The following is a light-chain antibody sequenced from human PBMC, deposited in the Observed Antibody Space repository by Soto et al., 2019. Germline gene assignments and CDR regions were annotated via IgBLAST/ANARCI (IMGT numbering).Light chain of an antibody. CDR2: EGT. CDR3: CSYAASDLI. Sequence: QSVLTQPASVSGSPGQSVTISCSGASSDVGPYKLVAWYQQHPDKAPKLIIHEGTKRPSGVSGRFSGSQSGTTACLTISGLQAEYEADYYCCSYAASDLIFGGGTKLTVL. V-gene: IGLV2-23*01. CDR1: SSDVGPYKL. J-gene: IGLJ2*01.